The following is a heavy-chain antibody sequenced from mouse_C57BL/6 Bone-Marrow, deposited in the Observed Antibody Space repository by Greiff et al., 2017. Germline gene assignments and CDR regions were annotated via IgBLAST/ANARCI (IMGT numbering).Heavy chain of an antibody. CDR2: IDPSDSYT. J-gene: IGHJ2*01. CDR1: GYTFTSYW. D-gene: IGHD2-1*01. Sequence: VQLQQPGAELVKPGASVKLSCKASGYTFTSYWMQWVKQRPGQGLEWIGEIDPSDSYTNYNQKFKGKATLTVDTSSSTAYMLLSSLSSEDSAVYYCALYDGNDWGQGTTLTVSS. V-gene: IGHV1-50*01. CDR3: ALYDGND.